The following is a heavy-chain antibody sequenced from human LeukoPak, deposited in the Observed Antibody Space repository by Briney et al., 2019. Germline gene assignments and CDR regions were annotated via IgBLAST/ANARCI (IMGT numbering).Heavy chain of an antibody. CDR3: ASARQRHCTNGVCPSLTDS. J-gene: IGHJ4*02. Sequence: ASVKVSCKASGGTFSSYAINWVRQAPGQGLEWMGRIIRGLGISNYAQKFQGRVTITADKSTSTTYMELSSLGSEDTAVYYCASARQRHCTNGVCPSLTDSWGQGTLVTVSS. D-gene: IGHD2-8*01. CDR2: IIRGLGIS. V-gene: IGHV1-69*04. CDR1: GGTFSSYA.